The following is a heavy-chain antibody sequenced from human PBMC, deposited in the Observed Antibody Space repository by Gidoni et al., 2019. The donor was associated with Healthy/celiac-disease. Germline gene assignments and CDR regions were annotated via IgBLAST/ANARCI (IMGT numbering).Heavy chain of an antibody. J-gene: IGHJ4*02. Sequence: EVQLVESGGGLVQPGGSLTLSCAAAGFTFSGSAMHWVRQASGKGLEWVGRIRSKANSYATAYAASVKGRFTISRDDSKNTAYLQMNSLKTEDTAVYYCTRQWLAYSDYWGQGTLVTVSS. CDR1: GFTFSGSA. V-gene: IGHV3-73*02. CDR3: TRQWLAYSDY. CDR2: IRSKANSYAT. D-gene: IGHD6-19*01.